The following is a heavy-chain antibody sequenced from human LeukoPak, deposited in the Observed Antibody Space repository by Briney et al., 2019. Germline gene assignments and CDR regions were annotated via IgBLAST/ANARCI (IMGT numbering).Heavy chain of an antibody. V-gene: IGHV3-15*01. CDR2: IKNKGDGGTT. J-gene: IGHJ4*02. D-gene: IGHD3-10*01. CDR1: GFTFNKAS. Sequence: GGSLRLSCAASGFTFNKASMSWVRLAPGKGLEWVGRIKNKGDGGTTDYAAPVKGRFTVSRDDSKSTLYLQMNSLKTEDTAVYYCTTSGTPFEYWGQGTLVTV. CDR3: TTSGTPFEY.